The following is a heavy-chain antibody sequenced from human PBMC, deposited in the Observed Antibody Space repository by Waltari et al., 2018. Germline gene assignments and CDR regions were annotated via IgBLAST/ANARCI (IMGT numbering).Heavy chain of an antibody. D-gene: IGHD3-22*01. CDR3: ARDLTGYYDDNNGYYYGPSVFDY. J-gene: IGHJ4*02. V-gene: IGHV1-3*01. Sequence: QVHLAQSGAEVKKPGASVKISCTASGYTLTSYTQHCVRQAPGQRLEWMGWLSSGNGKTKYSQTLQGRLTITRDTSASTVYMEMNSVRSEDTAVYYCARDLTGYYDDNNGYYYGPSVFDYWGQGTLVTVSS. CDR1: GYTLTSYT. CDR2: LSSGNGKT.